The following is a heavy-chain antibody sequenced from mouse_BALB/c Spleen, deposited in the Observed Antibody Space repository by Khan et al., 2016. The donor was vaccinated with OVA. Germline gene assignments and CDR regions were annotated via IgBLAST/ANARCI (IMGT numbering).Heavy chain of an antibody. J-gene: IGHJ2*01. Sequence: QLEESGPGLVKPSQSLSLTCTVTGYSITSDYAWNWIRQFPGNKLEWMGYISYSGNTIYNPSLKSRISITRDTSENQFFLQLNSVTIEDTATYYCARIYGGDFDYWGQGTTLTVSS. D-gene: IGHD1-1*01. V-gene: IGHV3-2*02. CDR3: ARIYGGDFDY. CDR2: ISYSGNT. CDR1: GYSITSDYA.